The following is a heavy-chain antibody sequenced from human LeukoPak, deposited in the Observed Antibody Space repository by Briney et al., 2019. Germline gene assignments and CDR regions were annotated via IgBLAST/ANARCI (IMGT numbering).Heavy chain of an antibody. CDR2: IYYSGST. J-gene: IGHJ4*02. Sequence: LRLSCAASGFTFSDYYWSWIRQPPGKGLEWIGFIYYSGSTNSNPSLKSRVTILVDTSKNQFSLKLNSVTAADMAVYYCAREVGALYYFDYWGQGTLVTVSS. V-gene: IGHV4-59*01. D-gene: IGHD1-26*01. CDR3: AREVGALYYFDY. CDR1: GFTFSDYY.